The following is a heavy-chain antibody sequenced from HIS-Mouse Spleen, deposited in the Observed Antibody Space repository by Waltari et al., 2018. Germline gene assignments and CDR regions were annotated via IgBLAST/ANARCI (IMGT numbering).Heavy chain of an antibody. J-gene: IGHJ6*02. CDR2: MNPNSGNT. V-gene: IGHV1-8*01. D-gene: IGHD6-13*01. CDR3: ARASIAAAGPYYYYGMDV. Sequence: QVQLVQSGAEVKKPGASVKVSCKASGYTFTSYDINWVRQATGQGLEWMGWMNPNSGNTGYAQKFQGRVTMTRNTSISTAYMELGSLRSEDTAVYYCARASIAAAGPYYYYGMDVWGQGTTVTVSS. CDR1: GYTFTSYD.